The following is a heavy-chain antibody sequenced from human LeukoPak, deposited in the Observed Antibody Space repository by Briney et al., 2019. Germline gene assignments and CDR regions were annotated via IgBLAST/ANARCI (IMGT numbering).Heavy chain of an antibody. CDR1: GFTFSSYA. Sequence: GGSLRLSCAASGFTFSSYAMSWVRQAPGKGLEWVSAISGSGGSTYYADSVKGRFTISRDNSKNTLYLQMNSLRAEDTAVYYCAKGGAVVIQGDDAFDIWGRGTMVTVSS. CDR3: AKGGAVVIQGDDAFDI. J-gene: IGHJ3*02. CDR2: ISGSGGST. D-gene: IGHD4-23*01. V-gene: IGHV3-23*01.